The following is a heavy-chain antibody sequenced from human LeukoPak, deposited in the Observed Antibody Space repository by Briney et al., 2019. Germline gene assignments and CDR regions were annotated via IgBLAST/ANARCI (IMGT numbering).Heavy chain of an antibody. V-gene: IGHV1-69*05. J-gene: IGHJ1*01. CDR3: ARPKLSPCDYGVQDEYFQH. CDR2: IIPIFGTA. CDR1: GGTFSSYA. Sequence: SVKVSCKASGGTFSSYAISWVRQAPGQGLEWMGRIIPIFGTANYAQKFQGRVTITTDESTSTAYMELSSLRSEDTAVYYCARPKLSPCDYGVQDEYFQHWGQGTLVTVSS. D-gene: IGHD4-17*01.